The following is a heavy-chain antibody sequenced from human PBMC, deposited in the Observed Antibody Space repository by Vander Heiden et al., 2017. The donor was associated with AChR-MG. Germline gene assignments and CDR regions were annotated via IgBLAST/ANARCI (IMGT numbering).Heavy chain of an antibody. CDR3: AKDYCSSTSCYERGGFDY. V-gene: IGHV3-30*18. Sequence: GVACSTDRMHWVRQAPGTGPEWVAVISYDGSNKYYADSVKGRFTVSRDNSKNTLYLQMNSLRAEDTAVYYCAKDYCSSTSCYERGGFDYWGQGTLVTVSS. CDR2: ISYDGSNK. CDR1: GVACSTDR. J-gene: IGHJ4*02. D-gene: IGHD2-2*01.